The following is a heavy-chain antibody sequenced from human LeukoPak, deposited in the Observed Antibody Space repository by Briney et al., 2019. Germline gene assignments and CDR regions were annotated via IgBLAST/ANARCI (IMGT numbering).Heavy chain of an antibody. D-gene: IGHD3/OR15-3a*01. V-gene: IGHV4-39*01. CDR3: ARHITGYYTPYYFDY. CDR2: IYYSGST. CDR1: GGSISSTSYY. J-gene: IGHJ4*02. Sequence: SETLSLTCTVSGGSISSTSYYWGWIRQPPGKGLEWIGNIYYSGSTYYNPSLKSRVTISVDTSKNQFSLKLSSVTAADTAVYYCARHITGYYTPYYFDYWGQGTLVTVSS.